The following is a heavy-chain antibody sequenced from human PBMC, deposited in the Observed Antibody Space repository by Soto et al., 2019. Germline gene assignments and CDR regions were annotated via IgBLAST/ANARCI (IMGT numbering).Heavy chain of an antibody. D-gene: IGHD3-16*01. V-gene: IGHV3-74*01. J-gene: IGHJ5*02. CDR1: GFGLSKYW. CDR2: VNGDGSST. Sequence: EVQLVESGGASVQPGGSLRLSCAASGFGLSKYWMHWVRQAPGKGLEWVSRVNGDGSSTTYADSVSGRFIISRDNAKNTVFLQMSSLRADETARYYCARGGSTDFYGLLDLWGQGTQVIVSS. CDR3: ARGGSTDFYGLLDL.